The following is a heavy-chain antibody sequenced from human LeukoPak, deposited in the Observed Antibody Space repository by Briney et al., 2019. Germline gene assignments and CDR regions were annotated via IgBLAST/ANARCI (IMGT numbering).Heavy chain of an antibody. D-gene: IGHD2-2*01. CDR1: GGSFSGYY. V-gene: IGHV4-34*01. CDR2: INHSGST. J-gene: IGHJ2*01. Sequence: SETLSLTCAVYGGSFSGYYWSWIRRPPGKGLEWIGEINHSGSTNYNPSLKSRVTISVDTSKNQFSLKLSSVTAADTAVYYCARHGIVVVPAALEYFDLWGRGTLVTVSS. CDR3: ARHGIVVVPAALEYFDL.